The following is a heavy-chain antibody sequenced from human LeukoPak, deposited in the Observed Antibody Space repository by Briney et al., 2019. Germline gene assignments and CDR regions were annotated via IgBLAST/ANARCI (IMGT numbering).Heavy chain of an antibody. CDR3: ASVDY. V-gene: IGHV4-34*01. CDR2: INHSGST. CDR1: GGSFSCYY. Sequence: SETLSLTCAVYGGSFSCYYWSWIRQPPGKGLEWIGEINHSGSTNYNPSLKSRVTISVDTSKNQFSLKLSSVTAADTAVYYCASVDYWGQGTLVTVSS. J-gene: IGHJ4*02.